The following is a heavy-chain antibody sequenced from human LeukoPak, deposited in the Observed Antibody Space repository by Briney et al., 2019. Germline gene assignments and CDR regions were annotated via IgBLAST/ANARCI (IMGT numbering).Heavy chain of an antibody. CDR1: GFTFSTYG. V-gene: IGHV3-15*01. CDR3: TTGGQFDY. CDR2: IKSTTDGGTT. Sequence: GGSLRLSCVASGFTFSTYGMSWVRQAPGKGLEWIGRIKSTTDGGTTDYATPAKGRFTISRDDAKNTLYLQMNSLETEDTAVYYCTTGGQFDYWGQGTLLTVSS. J-gene: IGHJ4*02.